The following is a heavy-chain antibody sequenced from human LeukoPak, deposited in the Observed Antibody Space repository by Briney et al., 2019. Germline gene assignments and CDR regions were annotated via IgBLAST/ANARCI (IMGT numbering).Heavy chain of an antibody. Sequence: SETLSLTCTVSGGSISSSSYYWGWIRQPPGKGLEWIGEINHSGSTNYNPSLKSRVTKSVDTSKNQFSLKLSSVTAADTAVYYCARGRGSYSSGHDYWGQGTLVTVSS. D-gene: IGHD6-19*01. CDR2: INHSGST. CDR3: ARGRGSYSSGHDY. J-gene: IGHJ4*02. CDR1: GGSISSSSYY. V-gene: IGHV4-39*07.